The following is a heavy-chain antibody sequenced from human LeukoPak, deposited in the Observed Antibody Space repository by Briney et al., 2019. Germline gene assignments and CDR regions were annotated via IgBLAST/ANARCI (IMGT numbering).Heavy chain of an antibody. CDR2: IIPIFGTA. V-gene: IGHV1-69*05. J-gene: IGHJ4*02. D-gene: IGHD5-18*01. CDR3: ARDMDTAMVPGVFDY. CDR1: GGTFSSYA. Sequence: ASVKVSCKASGGTFSSYAISWVRQAPGQGLEWMGGIIPIFGTANYAQKFQGRVTTTTDESTSTAYMELSSLRSEDTAVYYCARDMDTAMVPGVFDYWGQGTLVTVSS.